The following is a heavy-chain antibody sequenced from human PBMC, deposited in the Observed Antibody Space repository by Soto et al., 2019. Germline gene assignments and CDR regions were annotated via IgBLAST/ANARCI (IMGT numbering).Heavy chain of an antibody. J-gene: IGHJ3*02. V-gene: IGHV4-4*02. CDR1: GGSISSSNW. Sequence: SETLSLTCAVSGGSISSSNWWSWVRQPPGKGLEWIGEIYHSGSTNYNPSLKSRVTISVDKSKNQFSLKLSSVTAADTAVYYCARAGLDYYDSSGYSDAFDIWGQGTMVTVSS. CDR3: ARAGLDYYDSSGYSDAFDI. CDR2: IYHSGST. D-gene: IGHD3-22*01.